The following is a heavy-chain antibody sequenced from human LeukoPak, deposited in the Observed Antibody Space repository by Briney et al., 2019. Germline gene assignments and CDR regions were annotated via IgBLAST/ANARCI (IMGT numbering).Heavy chain of an antibody. CDR3: ARLVGATWDGSNWFDP. CDR2: IGSDNKP. V-gene: IGHV3-66*01. D-gene: IGHD1-26*01. CDR1: GFTFSAYA. Sequence: PGGSLRLSCEASGFTFSAYAMTWVRQAPGKGLEWVSSIGSDNKPHYSESVKGRFTISRDNSKNTLYLQMNSLRAEDTAVYYCARLVGATWDGSNWFDPWGQGTLVTVSS. J-gene: IGHJ5*02.